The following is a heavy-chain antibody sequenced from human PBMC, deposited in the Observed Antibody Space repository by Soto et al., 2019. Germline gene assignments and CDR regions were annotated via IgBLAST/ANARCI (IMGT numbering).Heavy chain of an antibody. J-gene: IGHJ4*02. CDR3: AKDLITGRYYYDSGSLDY. V-gene: IGHV3-9*01. D-gene: IGHD3-10*01. Sequence: EVQLVESGGGLVQPGRSLRLSCAASGFTFDDCAMHWVRQAPGKGLEWVSGISWNSGSIGYADSVKGRFTISRDNAKNSLYLQMNSLRAEDTALYYCAKDLITGRYYYDSGSLDYWGQGTLVTVSS. CDR1: GFTFDDCA. CDR2: ISWNSGSI.